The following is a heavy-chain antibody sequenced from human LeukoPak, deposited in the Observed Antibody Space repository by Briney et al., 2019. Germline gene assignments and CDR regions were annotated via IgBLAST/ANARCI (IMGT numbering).Heavy chain of an antibody. CDR1: AGSISSYY. CDR2: IYYSGST. J-gene: IGHJ4*02. Sequence: PSETLSLTCTVSAGSISSYYWNWIRQPPGKGLEWIGYIYYSGSTNYNPSLKSRGTISVDTSKNQFSLKLSSVTAADTAVYYCARDRGTYGDYIFDYWGQGTLVTVSS. V-gene: IGHV4-59*01. D-gene: IGHD4-17*01. CDR3: ARDRGTYGDYIFDY.